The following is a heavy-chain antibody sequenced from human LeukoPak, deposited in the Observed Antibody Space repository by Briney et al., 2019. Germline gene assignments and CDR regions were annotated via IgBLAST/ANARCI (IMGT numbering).Heavy chain of an antibody. Sequence: SETPSLTCTVSGGSVGSGGYYWSWIRQPPGGGLEWIGDIYYIRNTNYNPSLKSRVTMSLDPSKNQFSLKLNSVTAADTAVYYCARTQSQSGSYRYYFAYWGQGTLVTVSS. CDR1: GGSVGSGGYY. CDR2: IYYIRNT. V-gene: IGHV4-61*08. D-gene: IGHD1-26*01. J-gene: IGHJ4*02. CDR3: ARTQSQSGSYRYYFAY.